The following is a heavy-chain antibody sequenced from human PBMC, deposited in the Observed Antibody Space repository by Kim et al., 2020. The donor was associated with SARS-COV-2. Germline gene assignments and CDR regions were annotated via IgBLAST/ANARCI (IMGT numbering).Heavy chain of an antibody. CDR2: ISYDGTNT. CDR3: ARGSQYYDILTGAPRYGGDV. Sequence: GGSLRLSCAASGFTFSDYPMHWVRQAPGKGLEWVAVISYDGTNTYYADSVKGRFTISRDNSKNMLYVQVNSLRPEDTALYYCARGSQYYDILTGAPRYGGDVWGQGTTVPVSS. V-gene: IGHV3-30-3*01. CDR1: GFTFSDYP. D-gene: IGHD3-9*01. J-gene: IGHJ6*02.